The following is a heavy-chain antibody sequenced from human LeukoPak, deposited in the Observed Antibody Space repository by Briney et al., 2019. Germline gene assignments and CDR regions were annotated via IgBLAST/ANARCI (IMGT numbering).Heavy chain of an antibody. Sequence: SQTLSLTCTVSGGPIRSDDYYWSWIRQPPGQGLEWIGDIYHSGNDYYNPSLQSRVTISIDGSQNRFSLRLRSVTAADTAIYYCAREREGETGDWYFDLWGRGTLVTVSS. CDR3: AREREGETGDWYFDL. J-gene: IGHJ2*01. CDR1: GGPIRSDDYY. D-gene: IGHD2-8*02. CDR2: IYHSGND. V-gene: IGHV4-30-2*01.